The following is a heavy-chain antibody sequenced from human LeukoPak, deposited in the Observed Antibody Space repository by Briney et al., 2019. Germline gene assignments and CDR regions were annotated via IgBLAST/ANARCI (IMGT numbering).Heavy chain of an antibody. CDR3: ARGWEPSLLGWFDP. Sequence: PSETLSLTCNVSGGSVSHYYWSWIRQPPGKGLEWIGYMYYGGSSNYNPSLKSRVTISIDTSKNQFSLKLSSVTAADTAVYYCARGWEPSLLGWFDPWGQGTLVTVSS. J-gene: IGHJ5*02. CDR1: GGSVSHYY. V-gene: IGHV4-59*02. D-gene: IGHD1-26*01. CDR2: MYYGGSS.